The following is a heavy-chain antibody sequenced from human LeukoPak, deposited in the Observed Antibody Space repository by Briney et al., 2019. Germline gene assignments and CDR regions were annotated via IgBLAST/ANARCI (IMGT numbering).Heavy chain of an antibody. D-gene: IGHD3-10*01. CDR1: GYTFTGYY. Sequence: ASVKVSCKASGYTFTGYYMHWVRQAPGQGLEWMGGIIPLFGTPDYAQKFQDRLTITADKSTSTAYMELSSLRSEDTAVYYCAATYYYARAPDYWGQGTLVTVSS. V-gene: IGHV1-69*06. CDR3: AATYYYARAPDY. J-gene: IGHJ4*02. CDR2: IIPLFGTP.